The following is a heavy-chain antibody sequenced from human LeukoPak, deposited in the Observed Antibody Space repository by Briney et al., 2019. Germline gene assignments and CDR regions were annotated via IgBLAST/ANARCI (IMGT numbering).Heavy chain of an antibody. CDR1: GFTFSSYG. V-gene: IGHV3-30*03. J-gene: IGHJ4*02. D-gene: IGHD3-3*01. CDR2: ISYDGSNK. Sequence: PGRSLRLSCAASGFTFSSYGMHWVRQAPGKGLEWVAVISYDGSNKYYADSVKGRFTISRDNSKNTLYLQMNSLRAEDTAVYYCARDPSFWSGYYTEGSQNWGQGTLVTVSS. CDR3: ARDPSFWSGYYTEGSQN.